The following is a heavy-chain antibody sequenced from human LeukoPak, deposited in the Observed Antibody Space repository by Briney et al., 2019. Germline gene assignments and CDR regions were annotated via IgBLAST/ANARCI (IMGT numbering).Heavy chain of an antibody. CDR2: MSYSGSS. D-gene: IGHD3-10*01. Sequence: SETLSLTCTVSSGSITSYTYYWGWIRQPPGKGLEWIGSMSYSGSSYYNPSLKSRVTISLDTSKNQFSLKLTSVTAADTAVYYCARPSNYGSGLGILDWGQGTLVIVSS. V-gene: IGHV4-39*01. CDR3: ARPSNYGSGLGILD. CDR1: SGSITSYTYY. J-gene: IGHJ4*02.